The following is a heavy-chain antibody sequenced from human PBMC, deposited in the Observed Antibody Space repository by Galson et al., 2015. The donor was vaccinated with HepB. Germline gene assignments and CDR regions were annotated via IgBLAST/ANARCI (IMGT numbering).Heavy chain of an antibody. CDR1: GFTFTSSA. V-gene: IGHV1-58*02. CDR2: IVVGSGNT. J-gene: IGHJ6*02. D-gene: IGHD6-13*01. CDR3: AAAPSGSYSSSWYLPSYYYYGMDV. Sequence: SVKVSCKASGFTFTSSAMQWVRQARGQRLEWIGWIVVGSGNTNYAQKFQERVTITRDMSTSTAYMELSSLRSEDTAVYYCAAAPSGSYSSSWYLPSYYYYGMDVWGQGTTVTVSS.